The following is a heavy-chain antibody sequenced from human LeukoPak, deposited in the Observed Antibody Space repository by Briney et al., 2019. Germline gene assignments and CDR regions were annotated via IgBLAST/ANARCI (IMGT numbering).Heavy chain of an antibody. CDR1: GFTHSVYN. V-gene: IGHV3-21*01. D-gene: IGHD4/OR15-4a*01. Sequence: GGPLTLSCAASGFTHSVYNKHCLRQAPGKGLVWVASISSSGHYIYYADSGKGRFTISRDHAKDSLFLQMNSLRPEDTAVYYCAREKNRVVLTAPLQYWGERTVVSVS. J-gene: IGHJ4*02. CDR3: AREKNRVVLTAPLQY. CDR2: ISSSGHYI.